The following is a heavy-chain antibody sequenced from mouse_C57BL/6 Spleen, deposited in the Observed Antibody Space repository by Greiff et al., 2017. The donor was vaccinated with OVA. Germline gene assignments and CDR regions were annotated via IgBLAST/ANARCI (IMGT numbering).Heavy chain of an antibody. CDR1: GYTFTVYE. V-gene: IGHV1-15*01. D-gene: IGHD2-5*01. Sequence: QVQLQQSGAELVRPGASVTLSCKASGYTFTVYEMHWVKQTPVHGLEWIGAIDPETGGTAYNQKFKGKAILTADKSSSTAYMELRSLTSEDSAVYYCTRSNYWYFDVWGTGTTVTVSS. CDR3: TRSNYWYFDV. J-gene: IGHJ1*03. CDR2: IDPETGGT.